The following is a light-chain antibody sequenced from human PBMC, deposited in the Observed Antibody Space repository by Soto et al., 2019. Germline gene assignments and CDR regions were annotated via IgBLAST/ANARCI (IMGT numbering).Light chain of an antibody. Sequence: DIQMTQSPSTLSASVGDSVSINCRASQSISARLAWYQQKPGKAPRLLIYKASTLEIGVPSRFSGSGSGTEFTLTISSLQPDDVAIYYCQQYNDYSWTFGQGTKVDIK. CDR2: KAS. V-gene: IGKV1-5*03. CDR1: QSISAR. CDR3: QQYNDYSWT. J-gene: IGKJ1*01.